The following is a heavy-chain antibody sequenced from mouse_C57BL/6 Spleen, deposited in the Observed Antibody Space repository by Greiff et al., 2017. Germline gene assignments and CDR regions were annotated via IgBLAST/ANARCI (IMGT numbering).Heavy chain of an antibody. Sequence: VQLQQSGAELVKPGASVKISCKASGYAFSSYWMNWVKQRPGKGLEWIGQIYPGDGDTNYNGKFKGKATLTADKSSSTAYMQRSSLTSEDSAVYFCARRRGYGSSYDFDYWGQGTTLTVSS. CDR3: ARRRGYGSSYDFDY. D-gene: IGHD1-1*01. J-gene: IGHJ2*01. V-gene: IGHV1-80*01. CDR2: IYPGDGDT. CDR1: GYAFSSYW.